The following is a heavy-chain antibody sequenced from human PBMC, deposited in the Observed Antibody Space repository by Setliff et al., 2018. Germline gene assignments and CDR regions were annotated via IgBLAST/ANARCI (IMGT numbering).Heavy chain of an antibody. D-gene: IGHD6-19*01. CDR3: ARLQFYSSGWYRDDY. V-gene: IGHV3-7*01. CDR2: IKQDGSET. CDR1: GFTFSSYW. Sequence: GGSLRLSCAASGFTFSSYWMSWVRQAPGKGLEWVAIIKQDGSETVYADSVKGRLTISRDNAKNSLYLQMNSLRAEDTAVYYCARLQFYSSGWYRDDYWGQGTLVTVSS. J-gene: IGHJ4*02.